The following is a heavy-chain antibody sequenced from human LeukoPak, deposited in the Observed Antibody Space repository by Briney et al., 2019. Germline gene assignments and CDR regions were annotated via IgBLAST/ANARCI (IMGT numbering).Heavy chain of an antibody. D-gene: IGHD2-2*01. Sequence: SGTLSLTCTVSGGSISSGDYYWSWIRQPPGKGLEWIGYTYYSGSTYYNPSLKSRVTISVDTSKNQFSLKLSSVTAADTAVYYCARAVVPAATELGNWFDPWGQGTLVTVSS. V-gene: IGHV4-30-4*01. CDR3: ARAVVPAATELGNWFDP. CDR2: TYYSGST. J-gene: IGHJ5*02. CDR1: GGSISSGDYY.